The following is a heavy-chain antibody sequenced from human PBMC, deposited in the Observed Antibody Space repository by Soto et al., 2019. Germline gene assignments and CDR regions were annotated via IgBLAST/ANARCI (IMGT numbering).Heavy chain of an antibody. J-gene: IGHJ6*03. CDR1: GYTFTSYG. CDR3: ARERSITIFGVVPYYMDA. V-gene: IGHV1-3*01. Sequence: ASVKVSCKASGYTFTSYGISWVRQAPGQRLEWMGWINAGNGNTKYSQKFQGRVTITRDTSASTAYMELSSLRSEDTAVYYCARERSITIFGVVPYYMDAWGKGTTVTVSS. D-gene: IGHD3-3*01. CDR2: INAGNGNT.